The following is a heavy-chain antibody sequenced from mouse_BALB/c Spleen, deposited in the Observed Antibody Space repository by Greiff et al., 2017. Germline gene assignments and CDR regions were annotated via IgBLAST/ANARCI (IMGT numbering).Heavy chain of an antibody. D-gene: IGHD2-4*01. V-gene: IGHV5-6-5*01. J-gene: IGHJ3*01. CDR1: GFTFSSYA. CDR2: ISSGGST. CDR3: ARGDDYDRMFAY. Sequence: EVKLMESGGGLVKPGGSLKLSCAASGFTFSSYAMSWVRQTPEKRLEWVASISSGGSTYYPDSVMGRFTISRDNARNILYLQMSSLRSEDTAMYYCARGDDYDRMFAYWGQGTLVTVSA.